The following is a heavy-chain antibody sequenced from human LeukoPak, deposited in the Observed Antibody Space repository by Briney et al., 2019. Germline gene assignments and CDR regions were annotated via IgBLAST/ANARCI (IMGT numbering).Heavy chain of an antibody. J-gene: IGHJ4*02. Sequence: GGSLRLSCAASGFTFSSYEMNWVRQAAGKGLEWVSSISSSGSTIYYADSVKGRFTISRDNAKNSLYLQMNSLRAEDTALYYCAKDTGSGYDYFSYYFDYWGQGTLVTVSS. D-gene: IGHD5-12*01. V-gene: IGHV3-48*03. CDR1: GFTFSSYE. CDR2: ISSSGSTI. CDR3: AKDTGSGYDYFSYYFDY.